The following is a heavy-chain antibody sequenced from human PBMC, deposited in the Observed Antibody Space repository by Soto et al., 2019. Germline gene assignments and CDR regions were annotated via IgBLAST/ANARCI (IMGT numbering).Heavy chain of an antibody. CDR1: GGSVNGYY. D-gene: IGHD3-10*01. J-gene: IGHJ5*02. V-gene: IGHV4-34*01. CDR2: INHSGST. Sequence: SETLSLTCAVYGGSVNGYYWSWIRQPPCKWLEWIGEINHSGSTNYNPSLKSRVTISVDTSKNQSSLKLSSVTAADTAVYYCARESMVRERPYNWFGPWGQGTLVTVSS. CDR3: ARESMVRERPYNWFGP.